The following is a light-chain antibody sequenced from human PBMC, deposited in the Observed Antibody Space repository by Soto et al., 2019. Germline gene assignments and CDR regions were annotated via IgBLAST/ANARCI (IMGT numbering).Light chain of an antibody. V-gene: IGKV1-39*01. J-gene: IGKJ5*01. CDR2: AAS. CDR3: QQSYSAPIT. CDR1: QSISNY. Sequence: DIQMPQSPSSLSASVGDRVIITCRASQSISNYLNWYQQKPGKATKLLIFAASSLQSGVPSRFSGSGSGTNFTLTISSLQPEDFAAYYCQQSYSAPITFGQGTRLEIK.